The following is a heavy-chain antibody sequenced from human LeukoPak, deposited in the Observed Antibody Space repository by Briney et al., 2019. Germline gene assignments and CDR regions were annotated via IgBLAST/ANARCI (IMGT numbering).Heavy chain of an antibody. V-gene: IGHV3-48*01. CDR2: ISSSSSTI. Sequence: PGGSLRLSCAASGFTFSTYSMNWVRQAPGKGLEWVSYISSSSSTIYYADSVKGRFTISRDNAKNSLYLQMNSLRAEDTAVYYCAGGAATATDRFDPWGQGTLVTVSS. J-gene: IGHJ5*02. CDR3: AGGAATATDRFDP. CDR1: GFTFSTYS. D-gene: IGHD2-21*02.